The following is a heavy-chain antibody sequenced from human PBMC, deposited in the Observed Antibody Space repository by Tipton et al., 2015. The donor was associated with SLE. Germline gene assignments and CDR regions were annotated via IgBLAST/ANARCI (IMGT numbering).Heavy chain of an antibody. CDR3: ARVVVATTKPLHFDC. V-gene: IGHV4-59*01. CDR2: IYYSGST. Sequence: LRLSCTVSGGSISSYYWSWIRQPPGKGLEWIGYIYYSGSTNYNPSLKSRVTISVDTSKSQFSLRLSSVTAADTAMYYCARVVVATTKPLHFDCWGQGTLVTVSS. J-gene: IGHJ4*02. CDR1: GGSISSYY. D-gene: IGHD5-12*01.